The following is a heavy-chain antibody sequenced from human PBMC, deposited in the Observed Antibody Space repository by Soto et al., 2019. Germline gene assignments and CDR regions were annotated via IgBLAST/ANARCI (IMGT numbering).Heavy chain of an antibody. J-gene: IGHJ4*02. D-gene: IGHD6-13*01. CDR3: ATEIAAAAAFDS. Sequence: ASVKVSCKVSGYTLTELSMHWVRQAPGKGLEWMGGFDPEDGETIYAQKFQGRVTMTEDTSTDTAYMELSSLRSEDTAVYYCATEIAAAAAFDSWGQGTLVTVSS. CDR1: GYTLTELS. CDR2: FDPEDGET. V-gene: IGHV1-24*01.